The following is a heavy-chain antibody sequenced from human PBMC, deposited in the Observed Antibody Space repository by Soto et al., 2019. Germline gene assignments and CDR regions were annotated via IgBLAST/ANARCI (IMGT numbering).Heavy chain of an antibody. Sequence: VGSLRLSCAASGFTFSSYAMHWVRQAPGKGLEWVAVISYDGSNKYYADSVKGRFTISRDNSKNTLYLQMNSLRAEDTAVYYCARSYSYGPRSFDYWGQGTLVTVSS. J-gene: IGHJ4*02. V-gene: IGHV3-30-3*01. CDR2: ISYDGSNK. CDR3: ARSYSYGPRSFDY. CDR1: GFTFSSYA. D-gene: IGHD5-18*01.